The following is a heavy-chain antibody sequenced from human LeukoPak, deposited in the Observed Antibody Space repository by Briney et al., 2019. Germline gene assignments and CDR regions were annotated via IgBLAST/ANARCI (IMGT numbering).Heavy chain of an antibody. CDR2: ISWNSGSI. Sequence: GRSLRLSCAASGFTFDDYAMHWVRQAPGKGLEWVSGISWNSGSIVYADSVKGRFTVSRDNAKNSLYLQMNSLRAEDTALYYCAKDGTTTVTRYYGMDVWGQGTTVTVSS. CDR3: AKDGTTTVTRYYGMDV. D-gene: IGHD4-17*01. J-gene: IGHJ6*02. V-gene: IGHV3-9*01. CDR1: GFTFDDYA.